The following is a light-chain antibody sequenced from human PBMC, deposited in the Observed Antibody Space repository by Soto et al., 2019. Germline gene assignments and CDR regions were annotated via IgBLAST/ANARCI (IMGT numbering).Light chain of an antibody. CDR2: AAS. CDR1: QSISVY. J-gene: IGKJ2*01. V-gene: IGKV1-39*01. Sequence: DIQMTQSPSSLSASIGDRVTITCRASQSISVYLNWYQQKPGKAPKSLISAASSLHSGVPSRFSGSGSGTDVTLTISSLQPEDFATYYCQQSYSLPTFGQGTKLEIK. CDR3: QQSYSLPT.